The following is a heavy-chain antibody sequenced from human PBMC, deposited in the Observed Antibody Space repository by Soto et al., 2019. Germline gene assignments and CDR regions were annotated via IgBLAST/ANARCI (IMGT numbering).Heavy chain of an antibody. Sequence: QVQLQESGPGLVKPSETLSLTCSVSGDSLNSYYWSWIRQSPGKGLEWLGYIYYSGDTKYNPSLQSRIYISVDTTENQCSLRMSSVTAADTAVYFCARDRNKLWKNDAFDIWGQGTMVTVSS. CDR3: ARDRNKLWKNDAFDI. CDR2: IYYSGDT. D-gene: IGHD1-1*01. J-gene: IGHJ3*02. V-gene: IGHV4-59*01. CDR1: GDSLNSYY.